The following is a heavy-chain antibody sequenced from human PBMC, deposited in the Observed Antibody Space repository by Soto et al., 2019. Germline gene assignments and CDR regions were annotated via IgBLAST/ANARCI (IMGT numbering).Heavy chain of an antibody. CDR1: RGSISSGGYY. CDR2: TYYSGTT. J-gene: IGHJ6*02. D-gene: IGHD3-9*01. V-gene: IGHV4-31*03. Sequence: QVQLQESGPGLVKPSQTLSLTCTVSRGSISSGGYYWSRIRQHPGKGLEWIGYTYYSGTTSYNPALKRRVCLTVELYKNQFSLMLSSVTAADTAVYYCARTSNISLSAGVKYYYYYYDVEVWVQGTTVTFSS. CDR3: ARTSNISLSAGVKYYYYYYDVEV.